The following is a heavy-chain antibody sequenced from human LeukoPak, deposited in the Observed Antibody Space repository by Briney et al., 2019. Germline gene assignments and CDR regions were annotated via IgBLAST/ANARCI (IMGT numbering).Heavy chain of an antibody. CDR2: ISYDGSNK. D-gene: IGHD2-21*01. CDR1: GFTFSSYG. Sequence: GGSLRLSCAASGFTFSSYGMHWVRQAPGKGLEWVAVISYDGSNKYYADSVKGRFTISRDNSKNTLYLQMNSLRAEDTAVYYCAKLWGDYVNYWGQGTLVTVS. J-gene: IGHJ4*02. CDR3: AKLWGDYVNY. V-gene: IGHV3-30*18.